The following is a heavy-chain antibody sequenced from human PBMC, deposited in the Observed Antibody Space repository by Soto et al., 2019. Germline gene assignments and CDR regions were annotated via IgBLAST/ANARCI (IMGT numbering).Heavy chain of an antibody. V-gene: IGHV3-15*07. CDR2: IKSKGRDETS. D-gene: IGHD6-19*01. CDR3: THTRGWPPSGFDI. Sequence: QLVESGGGLVKPGGSLKVSCAASGGNFNAAWMYWVRQVPGKGLEWVASIKSKGRDETSDHAAPVKGRFTISRDDSKLTLYLQMNSLKPEDTAGYDCTHTRGWPPSGFDIWGQGTMIPVSS. CDR1: GGNFNAAW. J-gene: IGHJ3*02.